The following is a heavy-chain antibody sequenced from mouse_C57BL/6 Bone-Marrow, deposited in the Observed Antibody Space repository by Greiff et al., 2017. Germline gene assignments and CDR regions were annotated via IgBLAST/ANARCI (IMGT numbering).Heavy chain of an antibody. D-gene: IGHD2-1*01. CDR2: IYPRSGNT. J-gene: IGHJ4*01. CDR3: SRSDGNYREGAMDY. V-gene: IGHV1-81*01. CDR1: GYTFTSYG. Sequence: QVQLKQSGAELARPGASVKLSCKASGYTFTSYGISWVKQRTGQGLEWIGEIYPRSGNTYYNEKFKGKATLTADKSSSTAYMELRSLTSEDSAVYFCSRSDGNYREGAMDYWGQGPSVTVSS.